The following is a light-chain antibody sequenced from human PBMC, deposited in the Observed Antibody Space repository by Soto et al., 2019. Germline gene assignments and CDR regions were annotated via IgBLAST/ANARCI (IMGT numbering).Light chain of an antibody. CDR3: QSYTTAPWT. V-gene: IGKV1-27*01. CDR1: QDISHY. CDR2: AAS. Sequence: DIQMTQSPSSLSASVGDRVTITCRASQDISHYLVWYQQKPGKVPEVLIYAASTLRSGVPSRFSGSGSGTDFNLTISSLQPEDVDTYFCQSYTTAPWTFGQGTEVEIK. J-gene: IGKJ1*01.